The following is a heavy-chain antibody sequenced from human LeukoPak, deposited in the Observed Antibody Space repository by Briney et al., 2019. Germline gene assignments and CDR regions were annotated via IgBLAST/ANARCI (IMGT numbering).Heavy chain of an antibody. CDR3: ARIAPDYGSGSHLDY. CDR1: GFSLSTSGMC. CDR2: IDWDDDK. D-gene: IGHD3-10*01. Sequence: ASGPTLVNPTQTLTLTCTFSGFSLSTSGMCVSWIRQPPGKALEWLARIDWDDDKYYSTSLKTRLTISKDTSKNQVVLTMTNMDPVDTATYYCARIAPDYGSGSHLDYWGQGTLVTVSS. V-gene: IGHV2-70*11. J-gene: IGHJ4*02.